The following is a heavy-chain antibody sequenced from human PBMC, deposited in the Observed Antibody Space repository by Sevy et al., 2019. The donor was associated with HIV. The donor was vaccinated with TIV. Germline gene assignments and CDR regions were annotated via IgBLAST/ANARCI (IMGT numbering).Heavy chain of an antibody. J-gene: IGHJ3*02. V-gene: IGHV3-74*01. CDR2: INNDGSKT. D-gene: IGHD3-10*01. CDR3: GREMISLVPGVPDAFDI. CDR1: GFTFGNYW. Sequence: GGSLRLSCAASGFTFGNYWMHWVRQAPGKGLVWISRINNDGSKTNYADSGKGRFTTSRDNAKNTLYVPMNSLRAEDTAVYYCGREMISLVPGVPDAFDIWGQGTMVTVSS.